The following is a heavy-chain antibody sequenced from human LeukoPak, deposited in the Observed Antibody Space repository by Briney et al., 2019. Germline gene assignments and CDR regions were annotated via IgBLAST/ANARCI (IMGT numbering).Heavy chain of an antibody. D-gene: IGHD2-8*01. CDR2: ISSNEYDT. J-gene: IGHJ4*02. CDR1: GFTFSTYT. V-gene: IGHV3-64D*06. Sequence: PGGSLRLSCAASGFTFSTYTMSWVRQAPGKGLQYVSSISSNEYDTYYADSVEGRFTISRDNSKNTLFLQMNNLRPEDTAVYYCVKDLNGTWSFDYWGQGTLVTVSS. CDR3: VKDLNGTWSFDY.